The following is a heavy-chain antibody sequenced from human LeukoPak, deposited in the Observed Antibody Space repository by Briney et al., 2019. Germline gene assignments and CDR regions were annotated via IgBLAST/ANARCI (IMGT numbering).Heavy chain of an antibody. D-gene: IGHD2-21*02. Sequence: GASVKVSCKASGGTFSGYAISWVRQAPGQGLEWMGRIIPILGIANYAQKFQGRVTITADKSTSTAYMELSSLRSEDTAVYYCARALSVAYCGGDCSSPGYWGQGTLVTVSS. V-gene: IGHV1-69*04. CDR1: GGTFSGYA. J-gene: IGHJ4*02. CDR2: IIPILGIA. CDR3: ARALSVAYCGGDCSSPGY.